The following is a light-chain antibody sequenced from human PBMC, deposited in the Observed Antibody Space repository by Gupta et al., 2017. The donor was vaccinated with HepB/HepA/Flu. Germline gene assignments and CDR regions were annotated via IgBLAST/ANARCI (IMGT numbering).Light chain of an antibody. J-gene: IGKJ1*01. Sequence: IQMTQSPSTLSASVGDRVTITCRASQTINNWLAWYQQKPGKAPRLLIYKASTLESGVPSRFSGSGSGTEFTLTISSLQPDDFATYCCQQYHTYPWTFGQGTKVEVK. V-gene: IGKV1-5*03. CDR1: QTINNW. CDR2: KAS. CDR3: QQYHTYPWT.